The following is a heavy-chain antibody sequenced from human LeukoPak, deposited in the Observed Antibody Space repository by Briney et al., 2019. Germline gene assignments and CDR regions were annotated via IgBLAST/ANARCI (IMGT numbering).Heavy chain of an antibody. J-gene: IGHJ6*03. D-gene: IGHD2-15*01. Sequence: SETLSLTCTVSGGSISSYYWSWIRQPPGKGLEWIGYIHYSGNTNYNPSLKSRVTIPVDTSKNQFSLKLSSVTAADTAVYYCARTTEGYCRGRSCYSYYYYMDVWGKGTTVTVSS. V-gene: IGHV4-59*01. CDR3: ARTTEGYCRGRSCYSYYYYMDV. CDR1: GGSISSYY. CDR2: IHYSGNT.